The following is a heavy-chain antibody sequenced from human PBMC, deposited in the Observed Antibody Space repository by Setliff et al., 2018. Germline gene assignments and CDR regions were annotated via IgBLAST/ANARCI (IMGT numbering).Heavy chain of an antibody. Sequence: SETLSLTCAVSGYSISSGYYWGWIRQPPGKGLEWIGSISHSGSAYYNPSLKSRVTISLDMSKNQFSLKLNSVTAADTAVYYCARGGYSYGLGGFPLDYWGQGTLVTVSS. D-gene: IGHD5-18*01. CDR2: ISHSGSA. V-gene: IGHV4-38-2*01. CDR1: GYSISSGYY. J-gene: IGHJ4*02. CDR3: ARGGYSYGLGGFPLDY.